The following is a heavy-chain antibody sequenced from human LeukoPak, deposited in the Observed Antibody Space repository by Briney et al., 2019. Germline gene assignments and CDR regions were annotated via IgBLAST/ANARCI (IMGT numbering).Heavy chain of an antibody. CDR2: INHSGST. Sequence: SETLSLTCAVYGGSFSGYYWSWIRQPPAKGLEWIGEINHSGSTNYNPSLKSRVTISVDTSKNQFSLKLSSVTAADTAVYYCARGLYYDFWSGSGLDYWGQGTLVTVSS. V-gene: IGHV4-34*01. D-gene: IGHD3-3*01. CDR1: GGSFSGYY. CDR3: ARGLYYDFWSGSGLDY. J-gene: IGHJ4*02.